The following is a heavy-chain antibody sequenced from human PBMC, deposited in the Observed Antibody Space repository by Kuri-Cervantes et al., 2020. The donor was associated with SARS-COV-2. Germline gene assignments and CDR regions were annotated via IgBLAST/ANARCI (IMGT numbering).Heavy chain of an antibody. CDR2: IDPSGGTA. D-gene: IGHD4-17*01. CDR1: GYTFTSYD. V-gene: IGHV1-18*01. Sequence: ASVKVSCKASGYTFTSYDINWVRQAPGQGLEWMGIIDPSGGTANNAQKLQGRVTMTTDTSTSTAYMELRSLRSDDTAVYYCASRVREDYGEDYWGQGTLVTVSS. J-gene: IGHJ4*02. CDR3: ASRVREDYGEDY.